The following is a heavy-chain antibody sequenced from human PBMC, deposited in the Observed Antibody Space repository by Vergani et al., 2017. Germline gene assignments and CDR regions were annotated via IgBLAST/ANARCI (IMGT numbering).Heavy chain of an antibody. CDR2: INHSGST. D-gene: IGHD6-13*01. V-gene: IGHV4-34*01. Sequence: QVQLQQWGAGLLKPSETLSLTCAVYGGSFSGYYWSWIRQPPGKGLEWIGEINHSGSTNYNPSLKSRVTISVDTSKNQFSLKLSSVTDADTAVYYCARGLGSSWSTARGNWVDPWGQGTLVTVSS. J-gene: IGHJ5*02. CDR1: GGSFSGYY. CDR3: ARGLGSSWSTARGNWVDP.